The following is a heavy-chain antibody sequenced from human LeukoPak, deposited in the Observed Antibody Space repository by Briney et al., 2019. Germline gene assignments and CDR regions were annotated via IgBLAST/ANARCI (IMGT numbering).Heavy chain of an antibody. J-gene: IGHJ4*02. D-gene: IGHD6-13*01. CDR1: GFTFSSYS. Sequence: GGSLRLSXAASGFTFSSYSMNWVRQAPGKGLEWVSSITSSSNYIYYADSVKGRFTISRDNAKSSLYLQMNSLRAEDTAVYYCARDVEAMAAAGGGVDYWGQGTLVTVSS. V-gene: IGHV3-21*01. CDR2: ITSSSNYI. CDR3: ARDVEAMAAAGGGVDY.